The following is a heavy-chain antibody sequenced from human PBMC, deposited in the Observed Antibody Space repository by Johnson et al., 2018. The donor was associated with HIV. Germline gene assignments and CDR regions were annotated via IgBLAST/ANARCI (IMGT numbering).Heavy chain of an antibody. Sequence: QMLLVESGGGVVQPGGSLRLSCAASGFTFSSYGMHWVRQAPGKGLEWVAFIRYDGSNKYYADSVKGRFTISRDNSKNTLYLQMNSLRAEDMAVYYCAREGDGNIVSNGAFDIWGQGTMVTVSS. J-gene: IGHJ3*02. D-gene: IGHD2/OR15-2a*01. CDR3: AREGDGNIVSNGAFDI. CDR1: GFTFSSYG. V-gene: IGHV3-30*02. CDR2: IRYDGSNK.